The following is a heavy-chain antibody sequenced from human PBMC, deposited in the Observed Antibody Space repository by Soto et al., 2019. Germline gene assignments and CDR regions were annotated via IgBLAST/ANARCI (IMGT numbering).Heavy chain of an antibody. J-gene: IGHJ5*02. CDR1: GGSISSGGYY. CDR3: ARRTMNWFDP. CDR2: IYYSGST. V-gene: IGHV4-31*03. D-gene: IGHD3-22*01. Sequence: QVQLQESGPGLVNPSQTLSLTCTVSGGSISSGGYYWSWIRQHPGKGLEWIGYIYYSGSTYYNPSLQSRVTLSVDTSKNQFSLKLSSVTAADTAVYYCARRTMNWFDPWGQGTLVTVSS.